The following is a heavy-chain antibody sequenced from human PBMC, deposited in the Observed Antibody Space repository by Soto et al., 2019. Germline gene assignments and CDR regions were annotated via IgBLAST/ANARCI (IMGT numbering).Heavy chain of an antibody. V-gene: IGHV4-30-4*01. Sequence: QVQLQESGPGLVKPSQTLSLTCTVSGGSISSGNYYWSSIRQPPGKGLEWIGYIYYSGSTYYNPSLKSRVTISVDTSKNQFSLKLSSVAAADTAVYYCDGYCSGGSCYSGGAFDIWGQGTMVTVSS. D-gene: IGHD2-15*01. J-gene: IGHJ3*02. CDR3: DGYCSGGSCYSGGAFDI. CDR1: GGSISSGNYY. CDR2: IYYSGST.